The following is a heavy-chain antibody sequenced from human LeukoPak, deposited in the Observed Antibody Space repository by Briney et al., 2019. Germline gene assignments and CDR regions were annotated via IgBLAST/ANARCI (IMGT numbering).Heavy chain of an antibody. CDR3: ARSIEMEWLPNPAFDY. CDR1: GGSISSGGYY. CDR2: IYYSGST. V-gene: IGHV4-31*03. J-gene: IGHJ4*02. Sequence: SETLSLTCTVSGGSISSGGYYWSWIRQHPGKGLEWIGYIYYSGSTYYNPSLKSRVTISVDTSKNQFSLKLSSVTAADTAVYYCARSIEMEWLPNPAFDYWGQGTPVTVSS. D-gene: IGHD3-3*01.